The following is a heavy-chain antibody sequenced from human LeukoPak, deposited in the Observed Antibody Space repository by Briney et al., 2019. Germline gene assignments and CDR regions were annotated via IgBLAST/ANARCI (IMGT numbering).Heavy chain of an antibody. CDR2: INAGNGNT. CDR1: GYTFTSYA. D-gene: IGHD6-19*01. CDR3: ARGPRIAVAGNKLRRSYYYYGMVV. Sequence: ALVKVPCKPSGYTFTSYAIHRVRQSPGQRLAWMGWINAGNGNTECSQKFQGRVTITRDTSASTAYMELSSLRSEDTAVYYCARGPRIAVAGNKLRRSYYYYGMVVWGQGTTVTVSS. J-gene: IGHJ6*02. V-gene: IGHV1-3*01.